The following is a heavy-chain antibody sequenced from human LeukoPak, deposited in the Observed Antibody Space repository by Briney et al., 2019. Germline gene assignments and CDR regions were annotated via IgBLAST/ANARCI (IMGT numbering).Heavy chain of an antibody. CDR2: INPNSGGT. J-gene: IGHJ4*02. CDR3: ARVGQYQLLAETHFDY. D-gene: IGHD2-2*01. Sequence: GASVKVSCKASGYTFTGYYMHWVRQAPGQGLEWMGWINPNSGGTNYAQKFQGRVTMTRDTSISTAYMELSRLRSDDTAVYYCARVGQYQLLAETHFDYWDQGTLVTVSS. CDR1: GYTFTGYY. V-gene: IGHV1-2*02.